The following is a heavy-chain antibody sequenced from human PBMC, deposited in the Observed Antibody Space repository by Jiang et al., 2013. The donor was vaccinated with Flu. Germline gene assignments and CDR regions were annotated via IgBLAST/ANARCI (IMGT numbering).Heavy chain of an antibody. Sequence: KPSETLSLTCGVSGGSIRGYYWSWIRQPPGRDWSRLDISITVGSTKYSPSLESRVTMSVDTSNNQLSLRILSVTAADTAVYYCVRYEDGRSHLNWGQGKLVIVSS. D-gene: IGHD1-14*01. V-gene: IGHV4-59*08. CDR3: VRYEDGRSHLN. CDR2: SITVGST. CDR1: GGSIRGYY. J-gene: IGHJ4*02.